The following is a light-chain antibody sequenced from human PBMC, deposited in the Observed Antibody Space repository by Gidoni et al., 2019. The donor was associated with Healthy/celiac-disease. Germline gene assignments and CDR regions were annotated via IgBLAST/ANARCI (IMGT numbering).Light chain of an antibody. CDR2: DNS. Sequence: SYVLTQPPSVSVAPSKTATITCGGNNIGSKNVHWYQQKPGQAPVLVVYDNSDRPSGIPERFSGSNSANTATLTITRVEAGDEADYYCQVWDSISDHYVFGTGTKVTVL. J-gene: IGLJ1*01. V-gene: IGLV3-21*03. CDR3: QVWDSISDHYV. CDR1: NIGSKN.